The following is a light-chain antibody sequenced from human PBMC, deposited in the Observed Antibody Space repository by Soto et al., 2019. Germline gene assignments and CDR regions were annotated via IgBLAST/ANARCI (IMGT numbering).Light chain of an antibody. Sequence: QSVLTQAPSVSAAPRQRVTISCSGSNANIGNNAVSWYQQLPGKAPTLLIYYDEMLPSGVSDRFSGSKSGTSASLAISGLQSEDEGFYYCASWDDSLNGLIFGGGTKLTVL. V-gene: IGLV1-36*01. J-gene: IGLJ2*01. CDR1: NANIGNNA. CDR3: ASWDDSLNGLI. CDR2: YDE.